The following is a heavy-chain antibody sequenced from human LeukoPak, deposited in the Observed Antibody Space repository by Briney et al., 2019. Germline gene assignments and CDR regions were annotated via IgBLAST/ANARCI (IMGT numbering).Heavy chain of an antibody. J-gene: IGHJ4*02. Sequence: ASVKVSRKASGYTFTSYYMHWVRQAPGQGLEWMGIINPSGGSTSYAQKFQGRVTMARDTSTSTVYMELSSLRSEDTAVYYCARNLAPMTLDYWGQGTLVTVSS. CDR1: GYTFTSYY. CDR2: INPSGGST. D-gene: IGHD3-22*01. CDR3: ARNLAPMTLDY. V-gene: IGHV1-46*01.